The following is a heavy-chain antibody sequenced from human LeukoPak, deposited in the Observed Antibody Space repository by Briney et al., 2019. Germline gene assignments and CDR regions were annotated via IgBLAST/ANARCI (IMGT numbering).Heavy chain of an antibody. CDR1: GYTFTTYY. D-gene: IGHD3-22*01. CDR2: IHPSGGST. V-gene: IGHV1-46*01. Sequence: ASVKVSCKASGYTFTTYYMQWVRHAPGQGLEWMGVIHPSGGSTTYAQKFQGRVTMTRDTSTSTVYMELSSLRSEDTAVYYCARWGPYSYDSAGPPTNYYFMHLWGKRTTLPVSS. CDR3: ARWGPYSYDSAGPPTNYYFMHL. J-gene: IGHJ6*03.